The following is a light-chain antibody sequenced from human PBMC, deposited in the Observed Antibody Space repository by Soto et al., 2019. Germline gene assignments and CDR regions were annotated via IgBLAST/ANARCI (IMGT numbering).Light chain of an antibody. V-gene: IGKV3-20*01. CDR1: QSVGSS. J-gene: IGKJ1*01. CDR3: QQYGTSFP. Sequence: EIVLTQSPGTLSLSPGEIATLSCRASQSVGSSLAWYQQKPGQAPRLLIYGASVRATGIPDRFSGSGAGTDFTLTISRLEPEDFAVYYCQQYGTSFPCGQWTKVEIK. CDR2: GAS.